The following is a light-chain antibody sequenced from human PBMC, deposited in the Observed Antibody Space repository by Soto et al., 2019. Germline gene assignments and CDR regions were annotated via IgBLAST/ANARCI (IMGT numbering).Light chain of an antibody. Sequence: SVLTQPPSASGSPGQSVTISCTGTSSDVGGYNYVSWYQQHPGKAPKLMIYEVIKRPSGVPDRFSGSKSGNTASLTVSGLQAEDEADYYCSSYAGRNNYVFGTGTKVTVL. J-gene: IGLJ1*01. CDR1: SSDVGGYNY. V-gene: IGLV2-8*01. CDR3: SSYAGRNNYV. CDR2: EVI.